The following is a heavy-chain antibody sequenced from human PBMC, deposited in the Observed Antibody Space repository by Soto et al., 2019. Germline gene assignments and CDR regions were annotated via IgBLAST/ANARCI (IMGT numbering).Heavy chain of an antibody. J-gene: IGHJ4*02. Sequence: SETLSLTCAVSGGSTSSGGYSWSWIRQPPGKGLEWIGYIYHSGSTYYNPSLKSRVTISVDRSKNQFSLKLSSVTAADTAVYYCAREVTYYYDSSGYFDYWGQGTLVTVSS. CDR3: AREVTYYYDSSGYFDY. D-gene: IGHD3-22*01. CDR1: GGSTSSGGYS. CDR2: IYHSGST. V-gene: IGHV4-30-2*01.